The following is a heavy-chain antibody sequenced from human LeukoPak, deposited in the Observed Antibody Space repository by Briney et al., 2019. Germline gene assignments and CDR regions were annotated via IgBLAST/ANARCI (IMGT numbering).Heavy chain of an antibody. CDR2: MNPNSGNT. D-gene: IGHD1-26*01. J-gene: IGHJ4*02. CDR1: GYTFTSYD. V-gene: IGHV1-8*01. Sequence: ASVNVSCKASGYTFTSYDINWVRQAPGQGLEWMGWMNPNSGNTGYAQKFQGRVTMTRNTSISTAYMELNSLRAEDTAVYYCAKGLGPFDYWGQGTLVTVSS. CDR3: AKGLGPFDY.